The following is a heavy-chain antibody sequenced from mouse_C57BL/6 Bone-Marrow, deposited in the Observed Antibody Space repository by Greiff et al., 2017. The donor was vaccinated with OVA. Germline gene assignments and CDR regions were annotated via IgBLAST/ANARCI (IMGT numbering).Heavy chain of an antibody. CDR2: IDPENGDT. V-gene: IGHV14-4*01. D-gene: IGHD1-1*01. CDR3: TTWAITTVVATNFDV. CDR1: GFNIKDDY. Sequence: VQLQQSGAELVRPGASVKLSCTASGFNIKDDYMHWVKQRPEQGLEWIGWIDPENGDTEYASKFQGKATITADTSSNTAYLQLSSLTSEDTAVYYCTTWAITTVVATNFDVWGTGTTVTVSS. J-gene: IGHJ1*03.